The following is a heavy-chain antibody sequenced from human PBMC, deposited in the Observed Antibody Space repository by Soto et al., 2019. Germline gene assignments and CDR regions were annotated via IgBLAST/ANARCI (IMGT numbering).Heavy chain of an antibody. Sequence: GGSLRLSCAASGFTFSSFHMNLVRQAQGRGLEWVAYITSSSDTIYYSDSVKGRFTISRDNGKNSLFLQMNSLRDEDTAVYYCARVVVVIPPGYYYAMDVWGQGTTVTVSS. D-gene: IGHD3-22*01. CDR3: ARVVVVIPPGYYYAMDV. CDR1: GFTFSSFH. CDR2: ITSSSDTI. J-gene: IGHJ6*02. V-gene: IGHV3-48*02.